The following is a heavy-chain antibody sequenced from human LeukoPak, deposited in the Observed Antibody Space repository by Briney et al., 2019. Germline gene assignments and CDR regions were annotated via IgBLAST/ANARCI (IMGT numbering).Heavy chain of an antibody. V-gene: IGHV4-34*01. CDR1: GGSFSGYY. D-gene: IGHD5-18*01. Sequence: NTSETLSLTCAVCGGSFSGYYWSWIRQPPGKRLEWIGEINHSGSTNYNPSLKSRVTISVDTSKNQFSLKLSSVTAEDTAVYYCAKAGGYSYGYLLLSFDYWGQGTLVTVSS. CDR3: AKAGGYSYGYLLLSFDY. J-gene: IGHJ4*02. CDR2: INHSGST.